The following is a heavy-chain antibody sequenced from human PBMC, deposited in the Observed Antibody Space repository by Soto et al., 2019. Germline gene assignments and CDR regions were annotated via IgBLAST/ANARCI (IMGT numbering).Heavy chain of an antibody. CDR2: ISWDGGST. D-gene: IGHD6-19*01. Sequence: PVGSLRLSCAASGFTFDDYTMHWVRQAPGKGLELVSLISWDGGSTYYADSVKGRFTISRDNIKNSLYLQMNSLRTEDTALYYCANIGLGPFDYRGQGTLVTGS. CDR1: GFTFDDYT. V-gene: IGHV3-43*01. J-gene: IGHJ4*02. CDR3: ANIGLGPFDY.